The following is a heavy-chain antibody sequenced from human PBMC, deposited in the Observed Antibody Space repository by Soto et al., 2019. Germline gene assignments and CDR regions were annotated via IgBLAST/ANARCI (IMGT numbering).Heavy chain of an antibody. J-gene: IGHJ2*01. Sequence: QVQLQESGPGLVKPSQTLSLTCTVSGGSISSGGYYWSWIRQHPGKGLEWIGYIYYSGSTYYNPSLKSQVTISVDTSKNQLSLKLSSVTAADTAVYCCSRDREANWYYDLWGRGTPVNLSS. D-gene: IGHD1-26*01. V-gene: IGHV4-31*01. CDR1: GGSISSGGYY. CDR2: IYYSGST. CDR3: SRDREANWYYDL.